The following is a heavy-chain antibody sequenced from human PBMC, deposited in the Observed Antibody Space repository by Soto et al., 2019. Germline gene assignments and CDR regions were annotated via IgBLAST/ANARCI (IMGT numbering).Heavy chain of an antibody. CDR1: GGTFGSYA. J-gene: IGHJ4*02. D-gene: IGHD2-2*01. CDR2: IIPVSGAA. V-gene: IGHV1-69*01. Sequence: QVQLVQSGAEVKKPGSSVKVSCKASGGTFGSYAFSWVRQAPGQGLEWMGGIIPVSGAAHYAPKFPGRVTITADESTSTAYMELSSLSSQDTAVYYCATALGCRSTSCTLDYWGQGTRVIVSS. CDR3: ATALGCRSTSCTLDY.